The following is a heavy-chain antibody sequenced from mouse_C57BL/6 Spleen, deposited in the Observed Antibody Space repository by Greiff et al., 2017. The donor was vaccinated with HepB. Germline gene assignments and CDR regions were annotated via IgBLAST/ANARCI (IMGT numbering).Heavy chain of an antibody. CDR3: ARYYDYDGYYAMDY. D-gene: IGHD2-4*01. CDR1: GYTFTSYW. Sequence: QVQLKQPGAELVKPGASVKLSCKASGYTFTSYWMHWVKQRPGQGLEWIGMIHPNSGSTNYNEKFKSKATLTVDKSSSTAYMQLSSLTSEDSAVYYCARYYDYDGYYAMDYWGQGTSVTVSS. J-gene: IGHJ4*01. V-gene: IGHV1-64*01. CDR2: IHPNSGST.